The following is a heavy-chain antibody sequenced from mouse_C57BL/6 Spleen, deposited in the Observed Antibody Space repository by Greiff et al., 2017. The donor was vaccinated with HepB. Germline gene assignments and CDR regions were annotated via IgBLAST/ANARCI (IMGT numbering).Heavy chain of an antibody. CDR3: ARLFITTVVARPAMDY. CDR2: IDPNSGGT. CDR1: GYTFTSYW. Sequence: QVQLKQPGAELVKPGASVKLSCKASGYTFTSYWMHWVKQRPGRGLEWIGRIDPNSGGTKYNEKFKSKATLTVDKPSSTAYMQLSSLTSEDSAVYYCARLFITTVVARPAMDYWGQGTSVTVSS. D-gene: IGHD1-1*01. V-gene: IGHV1-72*01. J-gene: IGHJ4*01.